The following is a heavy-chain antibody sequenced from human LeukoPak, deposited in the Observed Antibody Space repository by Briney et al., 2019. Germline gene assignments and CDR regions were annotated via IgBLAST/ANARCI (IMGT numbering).Heavy chain of an antibody. CDR1: GYTFTSYD. Sequence: ASVKVSCKASGYTFTSYDINWVRQATGQGLEWMGWMNPNSGNTGYAQRFQGRLTMTRSTSISTAYMELSSLTSEDTAVYYCARAQYEYSSSWYYDYWGQGTLVTVPS. CDR2: MNPNSGNT. V-gene: IGHV1-8*01. J-gene: IGHJ4*02. CDR3: ARAQYEYSSSWYYDY. D-gene: IGHD6-13*01.